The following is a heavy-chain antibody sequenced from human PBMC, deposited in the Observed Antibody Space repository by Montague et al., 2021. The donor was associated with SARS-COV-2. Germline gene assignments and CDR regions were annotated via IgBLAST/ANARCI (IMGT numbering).Heavy chain of an antibody. J-gene: IGHJ4*02. CDR2: IYDSGST. Sequence: SETLSLTCIVSGSSVRSYYWSWIRQPPGRGLEWIANIYDSGSTXXXPSXXXRVTISVDTSKNQFPLKLSSVTAADTAVYYCARENTVTTFGGPYYIDSWGQGTLVTVSA. D-gene: IGHD4-17*01. V-gene: IGHV4-59*02. CDR1: GSSVRSYY. CDR3: ARENTVTTFGGPYYIDS.